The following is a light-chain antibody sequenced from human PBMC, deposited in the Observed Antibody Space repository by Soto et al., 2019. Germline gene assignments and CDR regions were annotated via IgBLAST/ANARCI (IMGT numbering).Light chain of an antibody. CDR1: ASDIGAYNF. CDR2: EVY. Sequence: QSALTQPPSASGSPGQSATISCTGAASDIGAYNFVSWYQQYPGKAPKLMIYEVYKRPSGVPDRCSGSKSGKTASLTVSGLQPEDEADYYCTSFAGSDKLIFGGGTKLTVL. V-gene: IGLV2-8*01. CDR3: TSFAGSDKLI. J-gene: IGLJ2*01.